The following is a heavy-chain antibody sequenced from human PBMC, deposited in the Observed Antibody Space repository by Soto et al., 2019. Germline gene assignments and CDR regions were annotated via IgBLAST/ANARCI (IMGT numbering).Heavy chain of an antibody. Sequence: AASVKVSCKTSGGTFTTYAITWVRQAPGQGLEWVGGVIPMFGITNYAQKFQGRVTITADASTNTAYMDLTSLTSEDTAVYYCVPLQPSTIIGRPAMDLWAHGTRVTVSS. CDR1: GGTFTTYA. D-gene: IGHD3-22*01. CDR3: VPLQPSTIIGRPAMDL. CDR2: VIPMFGIT. V-gene: IGHV1-69*13. J-gene: IGHJ6*02.